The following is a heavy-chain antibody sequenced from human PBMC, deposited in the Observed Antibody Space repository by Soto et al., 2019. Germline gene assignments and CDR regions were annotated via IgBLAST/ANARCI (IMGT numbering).Heavy chain of an antibody. CDR1: GGSISSGGYS. CDR3: SRGPVVAAQP. CDR2: IYHSGST. Sequence: QLQLQESGSGLVKPSQTLSLTCAVSGGSISSGGYSWSWIRQPPGKGLEWIGYIYHSGSTYYNPSLKRRVTISVDRSKNQVSPKPSSVTAADTAVYFCSRGPVVAAQPLGQGTLVTVSS. J-gene: IGHJ5*02. D-gene: IGHD2-15*01. V-gene: IGHV4-30-2*01.